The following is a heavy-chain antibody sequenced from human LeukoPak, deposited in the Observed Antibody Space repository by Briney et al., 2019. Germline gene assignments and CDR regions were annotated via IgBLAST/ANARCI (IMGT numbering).Heavy chain of an antibody. J-gene: IGHJ4*02. CDR2: TSYDGSNK. Sequence: GRSLRLSCAASGFTFNTYAFHWVRQAPGKGREGVAVTSYDGSNKYYADSVKDRSTISRDNSKNTLYPQMNSLRAEDTAVYYCARESWGSGFDYWGQGTLVTVSS. CDR3: ARESWGSGFDY. CDR1: GFTFNTYA. V-gene: IGHV3-30-3*01. D-gene: IGHD7-27*01.